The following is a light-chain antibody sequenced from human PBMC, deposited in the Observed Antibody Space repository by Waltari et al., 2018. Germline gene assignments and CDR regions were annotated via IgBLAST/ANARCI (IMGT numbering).Light chain of an antibody. Sequence: SYVLTQPPAVSVAPGKTATIICGGNDIGIKSVHWYQQKPGQAPMLVIHDDSDRPSGIPERFFGSNAENTATLTISGVEAGDEADYYCQVLDNSSDQWVFGGGTKLTVL. CDR2: DDS. CDR3: QVLDNSSDQWV. CDR1: DIGIKS. V-gene: IGLV3-21*04. J-gene: IGLJ3*02.